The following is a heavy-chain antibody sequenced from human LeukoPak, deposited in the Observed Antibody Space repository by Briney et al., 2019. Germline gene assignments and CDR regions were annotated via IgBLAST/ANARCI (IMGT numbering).Heavy chain of an antibody. CDR1: GFTFSSYA. CDR3: AKDRATYCGGDCYPQEFDP. D-gene: IGHD2-21*02. CDR2: ISGSGGST. V-gene: IGHV3-23*01. J-gene: IGHJ5*02. Sequence: GGSLRLSCAASGFTFSSYAMNWVRQAPGKGLEWVSAISGSGGSTYYADSVKGRFTISRDNSKNTLYLQMNSLRAEDTAVYYCAKDRATYCGGDCYPQEFDPWGQGTLVTVSS.